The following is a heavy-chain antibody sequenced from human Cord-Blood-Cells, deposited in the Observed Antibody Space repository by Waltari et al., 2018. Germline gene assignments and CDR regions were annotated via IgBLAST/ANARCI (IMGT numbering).Heavy chain of an antibody. CDR2: ISGSGGST. V-gene: IGHV3-23*01. CDR1: GFTFSSYA. Sequence: EVQLLESGGGLVQPGGSLRLSCAASGFTFSSYAMSWFRQAPGKGLEWVSTISGSGGSTYYADSVKGRFTISRDNSKNTLYLQMNSLRAEDTAVYYCAKGGRYSYGYNSYFDYWGQGTLVTVSS. CDR3: AKGGRYSYGYNSYFDY. D-gene: IGHD5-18*01. J-gene: IGHJ4*02.